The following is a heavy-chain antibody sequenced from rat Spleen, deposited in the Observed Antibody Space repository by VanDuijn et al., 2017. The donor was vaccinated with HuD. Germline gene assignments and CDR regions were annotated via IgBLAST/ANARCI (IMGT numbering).Heavy chain of an antibody. CDR2: ISSGGHT. CDR3: TRDHSYWGSYYPGGFAY. V-gene: IGHV2S8*01. CDR1: GFSLTSNG. D-gene: IGHD1-12*02. J-gene: IGHJ3*01. Sequence: QVQLKESGPGLVQPSQTLSLTCTVSGFSLTSNGVTWVRQPPGKGQEWVATISSGGHTYYNSVLKSRLSIGRDTSKSQLFLKMNSLQTEDTAIYFCTRDHSYWGSYYPGGFAYWGQGTLVTVSS.